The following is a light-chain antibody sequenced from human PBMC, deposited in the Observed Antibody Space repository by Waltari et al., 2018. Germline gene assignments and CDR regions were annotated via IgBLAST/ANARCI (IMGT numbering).Light chain of an antibody. Sequence: FMLTQPHSVSESPGKTVSISCTRSSGSIARNCVQWYQQHPGRAPTIVIYEDDQRPSGAPERFSCSIDSSSNSASLSISGLETEDEADYYCQSYDASVIFGGGTRLTVL. CDR1: SGSIARNC. V-gene: IGLV6-57*03. J-gene: IGLJ2*01. CDR2: EDD. CDR3: QSYDASVI.